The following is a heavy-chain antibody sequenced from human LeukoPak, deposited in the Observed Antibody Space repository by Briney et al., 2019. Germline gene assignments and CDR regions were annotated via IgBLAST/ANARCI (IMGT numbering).Heavy chain of an antibody. CDR2: IWFDKNQ. J-gene: IGHJ6*02. CDR1: GFTFSSYS. CDR3: ARDRHCVNGVCHSPPGMDV. V-gene: IGHV3-33*08. Sequence: GGSLRLSCAASGFTFSSYSINWVRQAPGKGLEWVADIWFDKNQHFADSVKGRFAISRDNSKNTVYLQINSLRAEDTAVYYCARDRHCVNGVCHSPPGMDVWGQGTTVTVSS. D-gene: IGHD2-8*01.